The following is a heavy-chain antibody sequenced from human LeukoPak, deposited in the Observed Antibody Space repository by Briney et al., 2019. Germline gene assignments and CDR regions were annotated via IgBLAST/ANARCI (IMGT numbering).Heavy chain of an antibody. V-gene: IGHV3-11*01. CDR1: GFTFSDYH. CDR3: ARDPSYYDSSGYYYAGFDY. CDR2: ISSSGSTI. J-gene: IGHJ4*02. Sequence: GGSLRLSCAASGFTFSDYHMSWIRQAPGKGLEWVSYISSSGSTIYYADSVKGRFTISRDNAKNSLYLQMNSLRAEDTAVYYCARDPSYYDSSGYYYAGFDYWGQGTLVTVSS. D-gene: IGHD3-22*01.